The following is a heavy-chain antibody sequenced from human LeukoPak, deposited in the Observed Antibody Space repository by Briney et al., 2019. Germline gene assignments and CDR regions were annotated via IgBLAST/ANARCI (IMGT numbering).Heavy chain of an antibody. D-gene: IGHD3-9*01. Sequence: SETLSLTCSVSGDSISYFYWSWIRQAAGKGLEWIGRFSTSGSTDYNASLKSRVTMSVDTSKNQFSLKLSSVTAADTAVYYCARKVDYDILTGYSFCFDYWGQGTLVTVSS. CDR2: FSTSGST. V-gene: IGHV4-4*07. CDR1: GDSISYFY. CDR3: ARKVDYDILTGYSFCFDY. J-gene: IGHJ4*02.